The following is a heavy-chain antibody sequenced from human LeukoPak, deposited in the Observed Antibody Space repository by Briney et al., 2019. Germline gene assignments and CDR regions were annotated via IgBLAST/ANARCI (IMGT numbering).Heavy chain of an antibody. CDR3: AKVDAVMVPKSFAFDM. CDR1: GFTFSNYA. D-gene: IGHD5-18*01. Sequence: PGGSLRLSCVASGFTFSNYAMSWVRQAPGKGLEWVSTISASGGSTFYAHSVKGRFTISRDNSKNTLYLQMTSLSAEATAIYYCAKVDAVMVPKSFAFDMWGQGTMVTVSS. V-gene: IGHV3-23*01. CDR2: ISASGGST. J-gene: IGHJ3*02.